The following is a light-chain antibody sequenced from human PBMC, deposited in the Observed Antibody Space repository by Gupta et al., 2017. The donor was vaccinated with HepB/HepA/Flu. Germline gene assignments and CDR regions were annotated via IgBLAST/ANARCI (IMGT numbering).Light chain of an antibody. V-gene: IGLV2-8*01. J-gene: IGLJ2*01. CDR1: SSDVGGYNY. Sequence: QSALPLPPPASWSPGQSVTISCTGTSSDVGGYNYVSWYQQHPGKAPKLMIDEVFKRPSGVPDRCAGSKSGNTASLTVSGLQAEDESDYYCSSYAGSNNLVFGGGTKLTV. CDR3: SSYAGSNNLV. CDR2: EVF.